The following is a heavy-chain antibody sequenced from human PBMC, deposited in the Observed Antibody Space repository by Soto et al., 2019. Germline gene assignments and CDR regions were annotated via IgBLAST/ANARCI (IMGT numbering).Heavy chain of an antibody. Sequence: EVQLVESGGGLVQPGGSLRLSCAASGFTVSNNYMSWVRQAPGKGLEWVSAIYSDGSTYYADSVKGKFTISRDNSKNTLYLQMNSLRAEDTAVYHCAGEGYYGSGSYLDWGQGTLVTVSS. J-gene: IGHJ4*02. V-gene: IGHV3-66*01. D-gene: IGHD3-10*01. CDR1: GFTVSNNY. CDR2: IYSDGST. CDR3: AGEGYYGSGSYLD.